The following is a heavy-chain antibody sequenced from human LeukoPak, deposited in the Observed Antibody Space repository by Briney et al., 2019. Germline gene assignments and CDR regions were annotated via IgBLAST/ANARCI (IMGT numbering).Heavy chain of an antibody. J-gene: IGHJ6*02. D-gene: IGHD3-10*01. Sequence: GGSLRLSCAASGFTFSSYAMSWVRQAPGKGLEWVSTLSNTGIATYYANSVKGRFTISRDNYENTLFLQMNYLRAEDTATYYCAKVPYSDYGSGRPPFMDVWGQGTTVAVSS. CDR1: GFTFSSYA. CDR3: AKVPYSDYGSGRPPFMDV. CDR2: LSNTGIAT. V-gene: IGHV3-23*01.